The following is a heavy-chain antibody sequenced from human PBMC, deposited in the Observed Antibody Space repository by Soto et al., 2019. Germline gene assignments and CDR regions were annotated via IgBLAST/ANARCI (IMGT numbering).Heavy chain of an antibody. D-gene: IGHD5-18*01. V-gene: IGHV1-69*13. CDR1: GGTFSSYA. CDR3: GFGYGNYYYYGMDV. CDR2: FIPIFGTA. J-gene: IGHJ6*02. Sequence: WASVKVSCKASGGTFSSYAISWVRQAPGQGLEWMGGFIPIFGTANYAQKFQGRVTITADESTSTAYMELSSLRSEDTAVYYCGFGYGNYYYYGMDVWGQGTTVTVSS.